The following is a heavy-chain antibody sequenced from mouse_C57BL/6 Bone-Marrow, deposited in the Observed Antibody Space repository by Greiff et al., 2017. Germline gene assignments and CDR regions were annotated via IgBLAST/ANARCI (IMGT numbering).Heavy chain of an antibody. D-gene: IGHD2-5*01. CDR2: ISNLAYSI. J-gene: IGHJ3*01. CDR3: ARGENSNYPAWFAY. CDR1: GFTFSDYG. V-gene: IGHV5-15*01. Sequence: EVKLVESGGGLVQPGWSLKLSCAASGFTFSDYGMAWVRQAPRKGPEWVAFISNLAYSIYSADTVTGRFTISRENAKNTLYQEMSSLRSEDTAMYYGARGENSNYPAWFAYWGQGTLVTVSA.